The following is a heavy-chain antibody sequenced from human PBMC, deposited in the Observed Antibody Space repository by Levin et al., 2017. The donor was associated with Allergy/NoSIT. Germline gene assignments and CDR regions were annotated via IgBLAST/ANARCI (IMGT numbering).Heavy chain of an antibody. CDR2: ISYDGSNK. Sequence: GGSLRLSCASSFFLFLPSFLPFFLPSPFKGLEWVAAISYDGSNKYYGDCVKGRFTISRDNSKNTVYLQMNSLRPEDTAVYYCAKDREACSGTSDTYGMEVWGQGTSVTVS. D-gene: IGHD2-2*01. J-gene: IGHJ6*02. V-gene: IGHV3-30*18. CDR3: AKDREACSGTSDTYGMEV. CDR1: FFLFLPSF.